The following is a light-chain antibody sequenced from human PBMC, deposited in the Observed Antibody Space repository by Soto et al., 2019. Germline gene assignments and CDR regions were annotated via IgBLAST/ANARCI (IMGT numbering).Light chain of an antibody. V-gene: IGKV3-11*01. Sequence: EVVLTQSPDTLSLSPGERATLSCKTSHSVDIYLAWYQQKPGQAPRLLMYDSYNRVTGIPTRFSGSGSGTDFTLTISSLEPDDSAIYYCQQRKYWPPLTFGGGTKVEIK. J-gene: IGKJ4*01. CDR1: HSVDIY. CDR2: DSY. CDR3: QQRKYWPPLT.